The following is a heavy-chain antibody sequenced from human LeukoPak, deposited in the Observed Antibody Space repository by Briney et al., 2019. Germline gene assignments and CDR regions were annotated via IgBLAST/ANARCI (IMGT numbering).Heavy chain of an antibody. CDR2: ISAYNGNT. J-gene: IGHJ4*02. CDR3: ARDLGNYDSSGLDY. CDR1: GYTFTSYG. D-gene: IGHD3-22*01. V-gene: IGHV1-18*01. Sequence: ASVKVPCKASGYTFTSYGISWVRQAPGQGLEWMGWISAYNGNTNYAQKLQGRVTMTTDTSTSTAYMELRSLRSDDTAVYYCARDLGNYDSSGLDYWGQGTLVTVSS.